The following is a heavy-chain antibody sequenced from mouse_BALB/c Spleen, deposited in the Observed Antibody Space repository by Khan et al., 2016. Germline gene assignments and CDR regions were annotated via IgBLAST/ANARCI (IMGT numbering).Heavy chain of an antibody. CDR3: ARSGRFDGNYWYFYV. CDR2: ISYSGTS. CDR1: GSSVTSDYA. J-gene: IGHJ1*01. D-gene: IGHD3-1*01. V-gene: IGHV3-2*02. Sequence: EVQLQESGPGLVKPSQSLSLPCTVTGSSVTSDYAWSWIRQFPGNKLEWMGYISYSGTSYYNPSLKSRISITRDTSKNQFILQLNSVTTEDTATYYGARSGRFDGNYWYFYVWGAWSTVTVSS.